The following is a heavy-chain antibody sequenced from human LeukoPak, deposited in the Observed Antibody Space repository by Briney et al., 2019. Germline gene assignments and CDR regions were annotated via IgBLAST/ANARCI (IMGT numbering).Heavy chain of an antibody. J-gene: IGHJ3*02. CDR3: ARDDGQWLGNNDAFDI. CDR2: IYSSGST. Sequence: SETLSLTCNVSGGSIRGYYWSWIRQPPGKGLEWIGYIYSSGSTNYNPSLKSRVTMSVDTSKNQFSLKVSSVTAADTAVYYCARDDGQWLGNNDAFDIWGQGTMVTVSS. D-gene: IGHD6-19*01. V-gene: IGHV4-59*01. CDR1: GGSIRGYY.